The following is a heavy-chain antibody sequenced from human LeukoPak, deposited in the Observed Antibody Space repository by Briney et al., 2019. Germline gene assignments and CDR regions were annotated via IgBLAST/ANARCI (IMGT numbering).Heavy chain of an antibody. CDR3: ARGAWGYNYGYHNY. J-gene: IGHJ4*02. D-gene: IGHD5-18*01. CDR1: GGTFSYA. Sequence: ASVKVSSKVSGGTFSYAISWVRQAPGQGLEWMGGNIPIFGTTDYAQNFQGRVTFTTDESTSTAYMELSSLRSEDTAVYYCARGAWGYNYGYHNYWGQGTLVTVSS. CDR2: NIPIFGTT. V-gene: IGHV1-69*05.